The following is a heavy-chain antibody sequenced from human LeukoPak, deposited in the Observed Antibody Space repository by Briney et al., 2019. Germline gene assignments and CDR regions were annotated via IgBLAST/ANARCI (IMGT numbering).Heavy chain of an antibody. D-gene: IGHD6-13*01. CDR2: IRYDGSNK. CDR3: AKEGSSWSTFDY. V-gene: IGHV3-30*02. CDR1: GFTFSSYG. Sequence: PGGSLRLSCAASGFTFSSYGVHWVRQAPGKVLEWVAFIRYDGSNKYYADSVKGRFTISRDNAKNSLYLQMNSLRAEDMALYYCAKEGSSWSTFDYWGQGTLVTVSS. J-gene: IGHJ4*02.